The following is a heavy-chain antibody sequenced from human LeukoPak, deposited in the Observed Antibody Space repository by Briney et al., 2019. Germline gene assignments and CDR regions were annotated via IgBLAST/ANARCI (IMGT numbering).Heavy chain of an antibody. Sequence: SETLSLTCTVSGGSISSGSYYWGWIRQPPGKGLEWIGSIYYSGSTYYNPSLKSRVTISVDTSKNQFSLKLSSVTAADTAVYYCASPGYLAAAGTFQHWGQGTLVTVSS. D-gene: IGHD6-13*01. CDR3: ASPGYLAAAGTFQH. CDR1: GGSISSGSYY. CDR2: IYYSGST. V-gene: IGHV4-39*01. J-gene: IGHJ1*01.